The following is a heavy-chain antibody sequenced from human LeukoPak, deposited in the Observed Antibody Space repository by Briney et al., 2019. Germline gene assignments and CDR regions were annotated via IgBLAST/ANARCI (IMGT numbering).Heavy chain of an antibody. CDR1: GGSISSYY. D-gene: IGHD3-22*01. CDR3: ARHLYYYDNSGQLDN. CDR2: LYYNGRT. Sequence: SETLSLTCTVSGGSISSYYWSWIRQTPGTGLEWIGSLYYNGRTYYNPSLKSRVTISVGTSKKQFSLELSSVTAADTAVYYCARHLYYYDNSGQLDNWGQGTLVTVSS. V-gene: IGHV4-59*08. J-gene: IGHJ4*02.